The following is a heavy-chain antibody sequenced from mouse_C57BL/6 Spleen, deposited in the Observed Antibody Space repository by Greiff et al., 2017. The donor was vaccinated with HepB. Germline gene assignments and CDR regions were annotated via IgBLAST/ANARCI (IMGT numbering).Heavy chain of an antibody. CDR3: ARPGDYYGTYWYFDV. CDR2: ISSGSSTI. J-gene: IGHJ1*03. D-gene: IGHD1-1*01. Sequence: EVNVVESGGGLVKPGGSLKLSCAASGFTFSDYGMHWVRQAPEKGLEWVAYISSGSSTIYYADTVKGRFTISRDNAKNTLFLQMTSLRSEDTAMYYCARPGDYYGTYWYFDVWGTGTTVTVSS. CDR1: GFTFSDYG. V-gene: IGHV5-17*01.